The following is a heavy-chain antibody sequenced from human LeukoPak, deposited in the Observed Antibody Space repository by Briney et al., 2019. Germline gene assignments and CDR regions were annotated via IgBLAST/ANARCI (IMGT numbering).Heavy chain of an antibody. J-gene: IGHJ4*02. CDR3: AKDAHWSFDY. CDR1: GFTFSSYA. Sequence: GGSLRLSCAASGFTFSSYAMSWVRQAPGRGLEWVAFILYDGSTKYFADSVKGRFTISRDNPKNTLDLQMNSLRAEDTAVYYCAKDAHWSFDYWGQGTLVTVSS. D-gene: IGHD1-1*01. V-gene: IGHV3-30*02. CDR2: ILYDGSTK.